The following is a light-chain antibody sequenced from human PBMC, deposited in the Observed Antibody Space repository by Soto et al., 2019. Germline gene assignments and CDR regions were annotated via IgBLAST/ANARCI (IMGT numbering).Light chain of an antibody. V-gene: IGKV3-20*01. CDR1: QSVRSSY. CDR3: QQYGSAPRT. CDR2: GAS. Sequence: DIVLTQSPGTVSLSPGERATLSCRASQSVRSSYLAWYQQRPGQAPRLLIYGASSRATGIPDRFSGSGSGADFTLTISRLEPEDFAVYYCQQYGSAPRTFGQGTKVEIK. J-gene: IGKJ1*01.